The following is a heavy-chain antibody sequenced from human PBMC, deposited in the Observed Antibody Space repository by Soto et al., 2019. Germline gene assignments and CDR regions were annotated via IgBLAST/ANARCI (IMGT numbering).Heavy chain of an antibody. D-gene: IGHD1-1*01. J-gene: IGHJ4*02. CDR2: INHSGST. CDR1: GGSFSGYY. Sequence: QVQLQQWGAGLLKPSETLSLTCAVYGGSFSGYYWSWIRQPPGKGLEWIGEINHSGSTNYNPSLKSRVTISVDTSKNQFSLKLSSVTAADTAVYYCARGRNSVGTHFDYWGQGTLVTVSS. V-gene: IGHV4-34*01. CDR3: ARGRNSVGTHFDY.